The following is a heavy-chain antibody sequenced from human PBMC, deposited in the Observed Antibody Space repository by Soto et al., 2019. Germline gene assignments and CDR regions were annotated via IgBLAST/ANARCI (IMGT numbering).Heavy chain of an antibody. CDR3: ARVGPSSGCVFNPTESTTVFD. V-gene: IGHV3-30-3*01. J-gene: IGHJ3*01. Sequence: GSMRISCAASGFPFSRYAMHWVRQAAGKGLEWVAVISYDGSNKYYADSVKGRFTISRDNSKNTLYLQMNSLRAEDTAVYYCARVGPSSGCVFNPTESTTVFD. CDR1: GFPFSRYA. CDR2: ISYDGSNK. D-gene: IGHD6-19*01.